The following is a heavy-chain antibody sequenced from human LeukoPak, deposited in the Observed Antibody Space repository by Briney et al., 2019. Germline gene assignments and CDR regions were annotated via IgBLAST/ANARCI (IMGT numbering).Heavy chain of an antibody. CDR3: ARSDYHNSGSHTVFDAFDI. CDR1: GGSISRYY. J-gene: IGHJ3*02. V-gene: IGHV4-59*01. CDR2: IGDSGNT. D-gene: IGHD3-10*01. Sequence: SETLSHTCTVSGGSISRYYWSWIRRPPGKGLEWIGYIGDSGNTNYNPSLKSQVTISVDKSKNQFSLKLSFVTAADTAMYYCARSDYHNSGSHTVFDAFDIWGQGTRVTVSS.